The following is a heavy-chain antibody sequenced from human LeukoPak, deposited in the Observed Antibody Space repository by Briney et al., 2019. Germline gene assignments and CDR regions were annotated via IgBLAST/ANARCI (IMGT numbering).Heavy chain of an antibody. D-gene: IGHD3/OR15-3a*01. CDR2: IIPILGIA. V-gene: IGHV1-69*02. CDR1: GGTFSSYT. Sequence: ASVKVSCKASGGTFSSYTTSWVRQAPGQGLEWMGRIIPILGIANYAQKFQGRVTITADKSTSTAYMELSSLRSEDTAVYYCARVGTGYYYGMDVWGQGTTVTVSS. J-gene: IGHJ6*02. CDR3: ARVGTGYYYGMDV.